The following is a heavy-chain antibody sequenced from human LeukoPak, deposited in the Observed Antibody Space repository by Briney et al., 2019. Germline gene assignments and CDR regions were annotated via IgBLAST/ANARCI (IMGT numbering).Heavy chain of an antibody. V-gene: IGHV3-7*01. D-gene: IGHD2/OR15-2a*01. CDR1: GFTFTSYW. CDR3: ARGHFYSIY. CDR2: IKEDGSEK. Sequence: GGSLRLSCAASGFTFTSYWKTWVRQAPRQGLEWVANIKEDGSEKYVDSVKGRFSISRDNAKNSLYLQMNSLRAEDTAVYYCARGHFYSIYWGQGTLVTVSS. J-gene: IGHJ4*02.